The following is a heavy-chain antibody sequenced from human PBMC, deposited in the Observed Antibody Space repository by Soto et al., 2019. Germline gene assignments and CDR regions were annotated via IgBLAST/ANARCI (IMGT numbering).Heavy chain of an antibody. Sequence: GGSLRLSCAASGFTFSSYAMNWVRQAPGKGLEWVSAVSGSGGTTYFADSAEGRFTISRDNSKNKVYLQMNSLRVEDTAVYYCAKALSGGGYYYYYGMDVWGQGTTVTVSS. J-gene: IGHJ6*02. CDR1: GFTFSSYA. V-gene: IGHV3-23*01. CDR3: AKALSGGGYYYYYGMDV. CDR2: VSGSGGTT. D-gene: IGHD2-15*01.